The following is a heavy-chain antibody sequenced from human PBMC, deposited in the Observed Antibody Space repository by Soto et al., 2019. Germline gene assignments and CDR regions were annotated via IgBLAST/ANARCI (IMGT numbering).Heavy chain of an antibody. Sequence: EVQLLESGGGLVQSGGSLRLSCAASGFTFSHYWMHWVRQAPGKGLVWVSRINRDGSTTDLADSVKGRFTISRDNAKNTLYLHLSSLSGADTAVYCWGRAASAAPDSWGEGPLVAASS. D-gene: IGHD2-2*01. CDR3: GRAASAAPDS. J-gene: IGHJ4*02. CDR2: INRDGSTT. CDR1: GFTFSHYW. V-gene: IGHV3-74*01.